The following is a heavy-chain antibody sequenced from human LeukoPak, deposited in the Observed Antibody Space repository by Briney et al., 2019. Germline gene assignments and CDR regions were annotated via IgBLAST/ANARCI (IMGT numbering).Heavy chain of an antibody. Sequence: GRSLRLSCAASGFTFSSYGMHWVRQAPGKGLEWVAVIWYDGSNKFYADSVKGRFTISRDNSKNTLYLQMNSLRAEDTAVYYCARDRAAADLDYWGQGALVTVSS. CDR1: GFTFSSYG. J-gene: IGHJ4*02. CDR3: ARDRAAADLDY. D-gene: IGHD6-13*01. V-gene: IGHV3-33*01. CDR2: IWYDGSNK.